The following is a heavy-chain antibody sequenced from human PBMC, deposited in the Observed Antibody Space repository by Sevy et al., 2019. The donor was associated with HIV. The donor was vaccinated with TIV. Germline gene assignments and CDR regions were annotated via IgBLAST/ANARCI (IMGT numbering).Heavy chain of an antibody. V-gene: IGHV3-48*03. J-gene: IGHJ3*02. Sequence: GGYLRLSCAASGFTFSSYEMNWVRQAPGKGLEWVSYISSSGSTIYYADSVKGRFTISRDNAKNSLSLQMNSLRAEDTAVYYCAREDIVVVPAARRGSAFDIWGQGTMVTVSS. CDR3: AREDIVVVPAARRGSAFDI. CDR1: GFTFSSYE. CDR2: ISSSGSTI. D-gene: IGHD2-2*01.